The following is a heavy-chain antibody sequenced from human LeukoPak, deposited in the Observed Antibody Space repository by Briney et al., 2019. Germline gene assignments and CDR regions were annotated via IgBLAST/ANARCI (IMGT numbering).Heavy chain of an antibody. V-gene: IGHV3-30*18. D-gene: IGHD6-6*01. J-gene: IGHJ4*02. CDR1: GFTFSSYG. CDR2: ISYDGSNK. CDR3: AKAPAARAFDY. Sequence: GGSLRLSCAASGFTFSSYGMHWVRQAPGKGLEWVAVISYDGSNKYYADSVKGRFTISRDNSKNTLYLQMNSLRAEDTAVYYCAKAPAARAFDYWGQGTLVTVSS.